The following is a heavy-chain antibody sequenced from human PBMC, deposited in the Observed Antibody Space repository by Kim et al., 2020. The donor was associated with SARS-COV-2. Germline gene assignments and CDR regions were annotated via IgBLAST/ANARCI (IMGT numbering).Heavy chain of an antibody. V-gene: IGHV4-31*03. CDR2: IFYSGST. CDR3: AREKQGWFDP. Sequence: SETLSLTCTVSGGSISSGGYYWSWIRQPPGKALEWIGYIFYSGSTYYNPSLKSRVTISVDTSKNQFSLKLSSVTAADTAVYYCAREKQGWFDPWGQGTLVTVSS. CDR1: GGSISSGGYY. J-gene: IGHJ5*02.